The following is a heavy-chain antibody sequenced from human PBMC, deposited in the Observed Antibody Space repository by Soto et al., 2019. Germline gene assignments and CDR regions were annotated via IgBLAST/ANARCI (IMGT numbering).Heavy chain of an antibody. V-gene: IGHV1-8*01. Sequence: ASVKVSCKASGYTFTSYDINWVRQATGQGLEWMGWMNPNSGNTGYAQKFQGRVTMTRNTYISTAYMELSSLRSEDTAVYYCARVKDCSSTSCSIYYYGMDVWGQGTTVTVSS. CDR1: GYTFTSYD. CDR2: MNPNSGNT. D-gene: IGHD2-2*01. J-gene: IGHJ6*02. CDR3: ARVKDCSSTSCSIYYYGMDV.